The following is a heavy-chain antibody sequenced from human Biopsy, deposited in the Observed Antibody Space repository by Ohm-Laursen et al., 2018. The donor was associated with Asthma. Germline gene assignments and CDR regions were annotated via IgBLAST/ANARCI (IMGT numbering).Heavy chain of an antibody. CDR3: ARAQDYYDSRGYYRSFDY. V-gene: IGHV4-31*03. CDR2: IYYCGST. CDR1: YGSITSGGYY. Sequence: TLSLTCTVSYGSITSGGYYWTWIRQQPGKGLEWIGFIYYCGSTYYNPSLKSRVSISIDTSKNQFSLKLSSVTGADTAVYYCARAQDYYDSRGYYRSFDYWGQGTLVTVSS. D-gene: IGHD3-22*01. J-gene: IGHJ4*02.